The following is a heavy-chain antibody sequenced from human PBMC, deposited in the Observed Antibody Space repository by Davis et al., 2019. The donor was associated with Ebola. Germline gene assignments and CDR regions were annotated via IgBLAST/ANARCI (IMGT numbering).Heavy chain of an antibody. D-gene: IGHD3-3*01. Sequence: PGGSLKISCAASGFTFSSYEMNWVRQAPGKGLEWVSYISSSGSTIYYADSVKGRFTISRDNAKNSLYLQMNSLRAEDTAVYYCARGGYDFWSGPLDYWGQGTLVTVSS. J-gene: IGHJ4*02. V-gene: IGHV3-48*03. CDR2: ISSSGSTI. CDR3: ARGGYDFWSGPLDY. CDR1: GFTFSSYE.